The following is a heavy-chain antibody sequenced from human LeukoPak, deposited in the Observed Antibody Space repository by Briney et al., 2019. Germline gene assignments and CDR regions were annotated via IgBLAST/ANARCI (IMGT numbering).Heavy chain of an antibody. J-gene: IGHJ4*02. Sequence: SETLSLTCTASGGSISSSGYYWGWIRQPPGKGLEWIASINYSGTTYCDPSLKSRVTISEDRSKNQFSLKLSSVTAADTAVYYCARLRDGRWLLEYWGQGTLVTVSS. CDR3: ARLRDGRWLLEY. CDR1: GGSISSSGYY. CDR2: INYSGTT. V-gene: IGHV4-39*01. D-gene: IGHD5-24*01.